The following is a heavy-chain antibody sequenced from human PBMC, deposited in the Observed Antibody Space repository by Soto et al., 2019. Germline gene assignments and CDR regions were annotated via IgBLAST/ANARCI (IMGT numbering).Heavy chain of an antibody. CDR2: ITGSTGTT. V-gene: IGHV3-23*01. Sequence: EVQVLESGGGSVQPGGSLRLSCAASGFTFSNFAMSWVRHAPVKGLEWVSEITGSTGTTYYADSVRGRFIISRDNSQNTLHLQMNSLRPEDTAVYYCAKDTGSSPYYMDVWGKGTTVTVSS. J-gene: IGHJ6*03. CDR3: AKDTGSSPYYMDV. CDR1: GFTFSNFA. D-gene: IGHD6-19*01.